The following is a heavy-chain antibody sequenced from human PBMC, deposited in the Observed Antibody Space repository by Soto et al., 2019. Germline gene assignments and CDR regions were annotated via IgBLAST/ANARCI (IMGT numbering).Heavy chain of an antibody. V-gene: IGHV4-39*01. CDR2: IYYSGST. Sequence: PSETLSLTCTVSGGSISSSSYYWGWIRQPPGKGLEWIGSIYYSGSTYYNPSLKSRVTISVDTSKNQFSLKLSSVTAADTAVYYCARHIRVYSNYVSYYYYMEVWGKGTTVTVSS. D-gene: IGHD4-4*01. CDR3: ARHIRVYSNYVSYYYYMEV. CDR1: GGSISSSSYY. J-gene: IGHJ6*03.